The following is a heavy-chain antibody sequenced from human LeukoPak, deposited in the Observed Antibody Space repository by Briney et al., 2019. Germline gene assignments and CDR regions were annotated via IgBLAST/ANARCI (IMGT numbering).Heavy chain of an antibody. J-gene: IGHJ6*02. V-gene: IGHV3-30-3*01. CDR3: ARSERKRFLEWSLDYYYGMDV. D-gene: IGHD3-3*01. Sequence: PGGSLRLSCAASGFTFSSYAMHWVRQAPGKGLEWVAVISYDGSNKYYADSVKDRFTISRDNSKNTLYLQMNSLRAEDTAVYYCARSERKRFLEWSLDYYYGMDVWGQGTTVTVSS. CDR1: GFTFSSYA. CDR2: ISYDGSNK.